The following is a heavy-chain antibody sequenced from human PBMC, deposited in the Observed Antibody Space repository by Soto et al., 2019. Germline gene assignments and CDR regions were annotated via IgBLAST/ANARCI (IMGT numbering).Heavy chain of an antibody. V-gene: IGHV3-7*01. Sequence: LRLSCAASGFTFGTFWMDWVRQAPGKGLEWVANIKQDGIEKYYVDSVKGRFTISRDNAKNTLYLQMNSLRAEDTAVYYCARDGYSGYGVDDGYDIWGQGTMVTVSS. J-gene: IGHJ3*02. CDR1: GFTFGTFW. CDR3: ARDGYSGYGVDDGYDI. CDR2: IKQDGIEK. D-gene: IGHD5-12*01.